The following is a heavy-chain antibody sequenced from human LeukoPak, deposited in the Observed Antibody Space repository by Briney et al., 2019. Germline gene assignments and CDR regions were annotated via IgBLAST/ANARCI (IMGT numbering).Heavy chain of an antibody. CDR2: ISHSAES. Sequence: PSETLSLTCTVSGGSVSTNYWSWIRQPPGKGLEWIAYISHSAESNSNPSLKSRVTISVDTSKNRFSLKLSSVTAADTALYYCSRHADGGTYPLDVWGKGTTVTVPS. V-gene: IGHV4-59*08. CDR1: GGSVSTNY. CDR3: SRHADGGTYPLDV. J-gene: IGHJ6*04. D-gene: IGHD1-26*01.